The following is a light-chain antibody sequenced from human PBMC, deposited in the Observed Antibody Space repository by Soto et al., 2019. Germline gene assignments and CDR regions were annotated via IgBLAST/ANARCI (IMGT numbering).Light chain of an antibody. Sequence: QAVVTQPASVSGSPGQSITISCTSSEVGTYNLVSWYQHHPGKAPKLMIYDVSKRPSGVSNRFSGSKSGNTASLTTSGLQAEDEADYYCCSYAGSSTVVFGGGTQLTVL. J-gene: IGLJ2*01. CDR3: CSYAGSSTVV. V-gene: IGLV2-23*02. CDR1: SSEVGTYNL. CDR2: DVS.